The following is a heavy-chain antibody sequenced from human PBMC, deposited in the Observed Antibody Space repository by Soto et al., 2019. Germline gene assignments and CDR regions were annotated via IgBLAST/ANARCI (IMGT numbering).Heavy chain of an antibody. D-gene: IGHD3-3*01. V-gene: IGHV3-21*01. Sequence: PGGSLRLSCAASGFNIIAFSMNWVRQTPGKGLEWVASISSSGGYINYADSVKGRFTISRDNAKNSLFLQMNSLRVEDTAVYYCARDLSFDFWSGAPVYWGQGTLVTVS. J-gene: IGHJ1*01. CDR2: ISSSGGYI. CDR3: ARDLSFDFWSGAPVY. CDR1: GFNIIAFS.